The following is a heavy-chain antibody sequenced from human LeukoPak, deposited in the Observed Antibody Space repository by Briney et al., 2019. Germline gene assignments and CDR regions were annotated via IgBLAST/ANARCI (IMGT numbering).Heavy chain of an antibody. D-gene: IGHD1-26*01. CDR2: FDPEHGET. CDR3: TTRVPIVGLDH. Sequence: ASVKVSCKASGGTFSSYAISWVRQAPGQGLEWMGGFDPEHGETIYAQKFQGRVTMTEDTSTDTAYMELSSLRSEDTAVYYCTTRVPIVGLDHWGQGTLITVSS. CDR1: GGTFSSYA. J-gene: IGHJ4*02. V-gene: IGHV1-24*01.